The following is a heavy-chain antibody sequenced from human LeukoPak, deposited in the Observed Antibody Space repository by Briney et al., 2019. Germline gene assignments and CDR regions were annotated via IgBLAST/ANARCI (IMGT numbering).Heavy chain of an antibody. Sequence: PSGTLSLTCTVSGGSISSYYWSWIRQPPGKGLEWIGYIYYSGSTNYNPSLKSRVTISVDTSKNQFSLKLSSVTAADTAVYYCARAGYYDSSGYYPTLQYWGQGTLVTVSS. CDR3: ARAGYYDSSGYYPTLQY. CDR1: GGSISSYY. V-gene: IGHV4-59*01. D-gene: IGHD3-22*01. CDR2: IYYSGST. J-gene: IGHJ4*02.